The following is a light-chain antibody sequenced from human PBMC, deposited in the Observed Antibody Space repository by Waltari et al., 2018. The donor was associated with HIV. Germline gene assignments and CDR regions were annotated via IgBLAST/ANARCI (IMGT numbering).Light chain of an antibody. V-gene: IGLV1-47*01. CDR3: AAWDDSLSGVV. J-gene: IGLJ3*02. CDR2: RNN. Sequence: QSVLTQPPSASGTPGQRVTISCSGSSSNIGSKYVYWYQQLPGTAPKLLIYRNNQRPSWVPDRFSGSKSGTSASLAISGLRSEDEADYYCAAWDDSLSGVVFGGGTKLTVL. CDR1: SSNIGSKY.